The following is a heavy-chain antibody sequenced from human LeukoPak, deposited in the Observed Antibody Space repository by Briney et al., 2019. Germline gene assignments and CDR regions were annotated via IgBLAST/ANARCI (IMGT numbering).Heavy chain of an antibody. Sequence: GGSLRLSCAASGFIFSGYGMHWVRQAPGKGLEWVALMSHDGNYKHYADSVKGRFTISRDNSKNTLYLQMNSLRVEDTAVHYCARGWISDSFDYWVQGTLDTVPS. V-gene: IGHV3-30*03. CDR3: ARGWISDSFDY. CDR1: GFIFSGYG. CDR2: MSHDGNYK. D-gene: IGHD5-12*01. J-gene: IGHJ4*02.